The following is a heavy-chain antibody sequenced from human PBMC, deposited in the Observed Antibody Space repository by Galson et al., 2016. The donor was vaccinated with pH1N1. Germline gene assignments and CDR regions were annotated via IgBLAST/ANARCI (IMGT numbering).Heavy chain of an antibody. Sequence: SLRLSCAASGFSFSNYGMHWVRQAPGKGPEWVAVISFDGSNKNYADSVRGRVTISRDNSKNTLFLLLDSLRPEDTAVDYCAKDRPQMMLRYFDWLLGDAMDVWGQGTTVTVSS. CDR1: GFSFSNYG. J-gene: IGHJ6*02. D-gene: IGHD3-9*01. CDR3: AKDRPQMMLRYFDWLLGDAMDV. V-gene: IGHV3-30*18. CDR2: ISFDGSNK.